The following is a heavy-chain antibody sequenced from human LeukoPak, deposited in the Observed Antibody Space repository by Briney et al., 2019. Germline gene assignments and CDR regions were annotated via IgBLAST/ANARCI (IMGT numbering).Heavy chain of an antibody. CDR2: IFPHDSDI. CDR1: GYSFVDYW. CDR3: ARHGIKGCNSVNCYTSFYYYGMDV. D-gene: IGHD2-2*02. J-gene: IGHJ6*02. Sequence: GESLKISCNGSGYSFVDYWIGWVRQMPGKGPGWMGIIFPHDSDIKYSPSFQRQVTFSVDKSISTAYVQWSSLKASDTAIYYCARHGIKGCNSVNCYTSFYYYGMDVWGQGTTVTVSS. V-gene: IGHV5-51*01.